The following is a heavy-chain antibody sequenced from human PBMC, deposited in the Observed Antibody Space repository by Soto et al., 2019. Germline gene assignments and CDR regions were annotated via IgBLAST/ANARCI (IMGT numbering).Heavy chain of an antibody. Sequence: PSETLSLTCTVSGGSISSYYWSWIRQPPGKGLEWIGYIYYSGSTNYNPSLKSRVTISVDTSKNQFSLKLSSVTAADTAVYYCARRGLRSNWFDPWGQGTLVTVSS. D-gene: IGHD3-10*01. CDR3: ARRGLRSNWFDP. V-gene: IGHV4-59*01. CDR1: GGSISSYY. CDR2: IYYSGST. J-gene: IGHJ5*02.